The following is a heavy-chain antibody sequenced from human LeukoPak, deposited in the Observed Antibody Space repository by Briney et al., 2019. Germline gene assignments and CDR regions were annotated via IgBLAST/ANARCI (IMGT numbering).Heavy chain of an antibody. Sequence: ASVKVSCKASGYTFTSYYMHWVRQAPGQGLEWMGIINPSGGSTSYAQKFQGRVTMTRDTSTSTVYMELSSLRSEDTAEYYCARAYYYDSSGYYFGYWGQGTLVTVSS. CDR3: ARAYYYDSSGYYFGY. D-gene: IGHD3-22*01. J-gene: IGHJ4*02. V-gene: IGHV1-46*01. CDR2: INPSGGST. CDR1: GYTFTSYY.